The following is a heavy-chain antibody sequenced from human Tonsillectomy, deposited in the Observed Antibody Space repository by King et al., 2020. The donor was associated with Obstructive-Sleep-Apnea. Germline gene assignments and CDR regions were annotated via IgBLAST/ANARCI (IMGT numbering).Heavy chain of an antibody. Sequence: HVKLVESGGGVVQPGRSLRLSCAAFGFTFSSYAMHWVRQAPGKGLEWVAVISYDGSNKYDADSVKGRFTISRDNSKNTLYLQMNSLRAEDTAVYYCARVRSSGSYFDFYYFDYWGQGTLVTVSS. CDR1: GFTFSSYA. J-gene: IGHJ4*02. V-gene: IGHV3-30-3*01. CDR2: ISYDGSNK. CDR3: ARVRSSGSYFDFYYFDY. D-gene: IGHD3-10*01.